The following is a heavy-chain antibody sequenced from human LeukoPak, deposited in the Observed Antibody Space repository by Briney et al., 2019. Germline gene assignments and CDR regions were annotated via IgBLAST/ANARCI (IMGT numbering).Heavy chain of an antibody. J-gene: IGHJ4*02. Sequence: SETLSLTCTVSGDSISSYYWSWIRQPPGKGLEWIGYIYYSGSTNYNPSLKSRVTISVDTSKNQFSLKLSSVTAADTAVYYCARMGYGIPIDYWGQGTLVTVSS. CDR2: IYYSGST. CDR3: ARMGYGIPIDY. V-gene: IGHV4-59*01. CDR1: GDSISSYY. D-gene: IGHD5-18*01.